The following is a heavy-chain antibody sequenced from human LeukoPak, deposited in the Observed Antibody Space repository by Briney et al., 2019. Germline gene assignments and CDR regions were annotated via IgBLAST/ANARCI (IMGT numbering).Heavy chain of an antibody. V-gene: IGHV4-34*01. CDR2: INHSGRT. J-gene: IGHJ5*02. D-gene: IGHD6-6*01. Sequence: SETLSLTCAVYGGSFSDYFWGWIRQPPGKGLEWIGEINHSGRTYYNPSLKSRVTISVDTSKNQFSLKLSSVTAADTAVYYCARVLAARGGWFDPWGQGTLVTVSS. CDR3: ARVLAARGGWFDP. CDR1: GGSFSDYF.